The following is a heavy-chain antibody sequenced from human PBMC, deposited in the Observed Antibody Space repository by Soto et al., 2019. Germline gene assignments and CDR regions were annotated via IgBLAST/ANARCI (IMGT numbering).Heavy chain of an antibody. CDR2: IIPIFGTA. CDR3: ARDHVTIFGVVIIFGD. CDR1: GGTFSSYA. Sequence: GASVKVSCKASGGTFSSYAISWVRQAPGQGLEWMGGIIPIFGTANYAQKFQGRVTITADKSTSTAYMELSSLRSEDTAVYYCARDHVTIFGVVIIFGDWGQGTLVTVSS. V-gene: IGHV1-69*06. J-gene: IGHJ4*02. D-gene: IGHD3-3*01.